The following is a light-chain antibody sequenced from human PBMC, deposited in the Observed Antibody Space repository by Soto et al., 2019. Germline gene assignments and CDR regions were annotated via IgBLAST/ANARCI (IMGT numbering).Light chain of an antibody. Sequence: DIQLTQSPSSLSASVGDKVTITCRASQSIRSYLNWVQQKPGKAPKLLIYDASSLQTGVPSRFSGSGSGTDFSLTISSLQPDDFGTYYCQQYNGHTWMFGQGTKVDIK. V-gene: IGKV1-39*01. CDR1: QSIRSY. CDR3: QQYNGHTWM. J-gene: IGKJ1*01. CDR2: DAS.